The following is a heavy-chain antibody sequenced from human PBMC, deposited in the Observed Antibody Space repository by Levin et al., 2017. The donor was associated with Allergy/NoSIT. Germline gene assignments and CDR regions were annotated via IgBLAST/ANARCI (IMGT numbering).Heavy chain of an antibody. V-gene: IGHV3-53*01. Sequence: LSLTCAASGFTVSSNYMSWVRQAPGKGLEWVSVFYSGGSAYYADSVKGRFTISRDNSKNTLYLQMNSLRAEDTAVYYCARELGTLKDYWGQGTLVTVSS. J-gene: IGHJ4*02. CDR1: GFTVSSNY. CDR3: ARELGTLKDY. D-gene: IGHD3-3*02. CDR2: FYSGGSA.